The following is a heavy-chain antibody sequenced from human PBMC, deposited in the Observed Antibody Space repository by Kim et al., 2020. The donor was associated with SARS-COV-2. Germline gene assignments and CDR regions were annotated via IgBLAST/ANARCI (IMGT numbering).Heavy chain of an antibody. CDR1: GGSISSSSYY. D-gene: IGHD6-13*01. CDR2: IYYSGST. J-gene: IGHJ5*02. CDR3: ARHVRGIAANGWFDP. Sequence: SETLSLTCTVSGGSISSSSYYWGWIRQPPGKGLEWIGSIYYSGSTYYNPSLKSRVTISVDTSKNQFSLKLSSVTAADTAVYYCARHVRGIAANGWFDPWGQGTLVTVSS. V-gene: IGHV4-39*01.